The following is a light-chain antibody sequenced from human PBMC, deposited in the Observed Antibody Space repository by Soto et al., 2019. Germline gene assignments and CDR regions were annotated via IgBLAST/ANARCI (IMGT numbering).Light chain of an antibody. V-gene: IGLV2-14*01. Sequence: QSALAQPASVSGSPGQSITIYCTGTSSDVGGYNYVSWYQQHPGKAPKLMIYDVSNRPSGVSNRFSGSKSGNTASLTISGLQAEDEADYYCSSYTSGSTPLYVFGTGTKVTVL. CDR1: SSDVGGYNY. CDR2: DVS. CDR3: SSYTSGSTPLYV. J-gene: IGLJ1*01.